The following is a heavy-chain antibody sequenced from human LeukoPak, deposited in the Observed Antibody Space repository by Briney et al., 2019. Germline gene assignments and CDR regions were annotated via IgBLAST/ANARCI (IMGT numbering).Heavy chain of an antibody. D-gene: IGHD2/OR15-2a*01. CDR2: IYHSGST. CDR1: GYSISSGYY. V-gene: IGHV4-38-2*02. J-gene: IGHJ4*02. Sequence: SETLSLTCTVSGYSISSGYYWGWIRQPPGKGLEWIGSIYHSGSTYYNPSLKSRVTISVDTSKNQFSLKLSSVTAADTAVYYCERHVCNAATCYAPFDYWGQGILVTVSS. CDR3: ERHVCNAATCYAPFDY.